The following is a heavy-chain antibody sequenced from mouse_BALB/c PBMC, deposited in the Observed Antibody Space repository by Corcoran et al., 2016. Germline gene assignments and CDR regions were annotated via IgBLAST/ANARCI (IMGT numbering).Heavy chain of an antibody. CDR1: GFNIKDYY. Sequence: EVQLQQSGAELVRPGALVKLSCKASGFNIKDYYMHWVKQRPEQGLEWIGWIDPENGNTIYDPKFQGKASITADTSSNTAYLQLSSLTSEDTAVYYCASLYGNYHAMDYWGQGTSVTVSS. V-gene: IGHV14-1*02. J-gene: IGHJ4*01. CDR3: ASLYGNYHAMDY. CDR2: IDPENGNT. D-gene: IGHD2-1*01.